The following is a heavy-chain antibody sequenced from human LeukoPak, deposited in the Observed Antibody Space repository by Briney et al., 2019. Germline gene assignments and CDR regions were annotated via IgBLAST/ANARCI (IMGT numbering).Heavy chain of an antibody. Sequence: PSETLSPTCAVHGGSFSGYYWSWIRQPPGKGLEWIGETNHSGSTNYNPSLKSRVTISVDTSKNQFSLKLSSVTAADTAVYYCARGDTAMVYDSSGYYGMDVWGQGTTVTVSS. CDR3: ARGDTAMVYDSSGYYGMDV. J-gene: IGHJ6*02. V-gene: IGHV4-34*01. CDR1: GGSFSGYY. CDR2: TNHSGST. D-gene: IGHD3-22*01.